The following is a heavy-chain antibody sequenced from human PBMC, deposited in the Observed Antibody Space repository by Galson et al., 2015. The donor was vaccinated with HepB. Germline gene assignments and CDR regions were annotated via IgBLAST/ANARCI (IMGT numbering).Heavy chain of an antibody. CDR1: GFTFSNFG. D-gene: IGHD3-10*01. J-gene: IGHJ4*02. CDR3: ARVRGFGLAIKGYFDY. Sequence: SLRHSCAASGFTFSNFGMKWVRQAPGKGLEWLSYITGGSPTMYYADSVKGRVAISRDNAKNSLYLQMNSLRVEDTAVYFCARVRGFGLAIKGYFDYWGQGPRSPSPQ. V-gene: IGHV3-48*04. CDR2: ITGGSPTM.